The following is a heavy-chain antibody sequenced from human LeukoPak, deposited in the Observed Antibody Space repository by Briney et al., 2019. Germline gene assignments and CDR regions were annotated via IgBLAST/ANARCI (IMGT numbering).Heavy chain of an antibody. J-gene: IGHJ6*03. CDR3: VRDRRYASSNYYYYYMDV. Sequence: PSETLSLTCTVSGGSIVTGNHYWSWIRQPAGKGLEWIGRIYASGSTNYNPSLKSRVTISVDTSKNQFSPRLSSVTAADTAVYYCVRDRRYASSNYYYYYMDVWGKGTTVTVSS. V-gene: IGHV4-61*02. CDR1: GGSIVTGNHY. D-gene: IGHD3-16*01. CDR2: IYASGST.